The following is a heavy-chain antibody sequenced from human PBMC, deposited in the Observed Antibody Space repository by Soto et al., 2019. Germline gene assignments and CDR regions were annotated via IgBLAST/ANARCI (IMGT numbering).Heavy chain of an antibody. D-gene: IGHD5-18*01. Sequence: GESLRISCKGSGYSFTSYWIGWVRQMPGKGLEWMGIIYPGDSDTRYSPSFQGQVTISADKYISTAYLQWSSLKASDTAMYYCASPSANSYGEDPAYYFEYRGQGTLVTVSS. CDR3: ASPSANSYGEDPAYYFEY. J-gene: IGHJ4*02. CDR2: IYPGDSDT. CDR1: GYSFTSYW. V-gene: IGHV5-51*01.